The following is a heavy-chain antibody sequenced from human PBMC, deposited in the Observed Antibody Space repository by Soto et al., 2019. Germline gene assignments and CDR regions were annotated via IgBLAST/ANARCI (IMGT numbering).Heavy chain of an antibody. CDR3: ARDRGVAPPVAGNTHYYYYMDV. V-gene: IGHV1-18*01. J-gene: IGHJ6*03. CDR2: ISAYNGNT. CDR1: GYSFTNYG. Sequence: QDQLVQSGVEVKKPGAPVKVSCKASGYSFTNYGITWVRQAPGPGFEWMGWISAYNGNTNYAQKFQGRVTMSNDASTSTAYLEVRSLRSDDTAVYYCARDRGVAPPVAGNTHYYYYMDVWGKGTTVTVSS. D-gene: IGHD6-19*01.